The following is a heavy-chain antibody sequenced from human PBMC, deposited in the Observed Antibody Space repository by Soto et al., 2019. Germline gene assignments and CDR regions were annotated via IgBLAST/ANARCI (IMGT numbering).Heavy chain of an antibody. V-gene: IGHV4-30-4*01. CDR3: ARVGTAMAKRGGMDV. D-gene: IGHD5-18*01. CDR1: GGSISSGDHY. Sequence: QVQLQESGPGLVKPSQTLSLTCTVSGGSISSGDHYWSWIRQPPGKGLEWIGYIYYSGSTYYNPSLKSRVTISVDTSKNQFSLKLSSVTAADTAVYYCARVGTAMAKRGGMDVWGQGTTVTVSS. CDR2: IYYSGST. J-gene: IGHJ6*02.